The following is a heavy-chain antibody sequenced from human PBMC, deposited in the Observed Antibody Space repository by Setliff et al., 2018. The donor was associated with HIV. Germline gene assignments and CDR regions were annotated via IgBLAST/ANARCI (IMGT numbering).Heavy chain of an antibody. CDR1: GGSLRSGAYS. V-gene: IGHV4-30-2*06. Sequence: SETLSLTCTVSGGSLRSGAYSWSWIRQSPGKSLEWIGYISHTGNTLYNPSLKSRVTMSVEGSRNQFSLKLTSLTGADTAVYYCARGRSGDSDFDYWGQGALVTVSS. D-gene: IGHD2-21*02. CDR2: ISHTGNT. J-gene: IGHJ4*02. CDR3: ARGRSGDSDFDY.